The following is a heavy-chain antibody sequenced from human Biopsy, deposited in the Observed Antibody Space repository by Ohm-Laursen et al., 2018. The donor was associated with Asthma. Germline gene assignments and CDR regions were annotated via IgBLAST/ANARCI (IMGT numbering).Heavy chain of an antibody. Sequence: SSVKVSCNAPGGTFRNFAISWVRQAPGQGLEWLGGLMTVFGTTNYAQKFQGRVAITADESTSTTYMEVTSLRSEDTAIYYCARCQVGYSSGWSLLLKKIYYSGMDVWGQGTAVTVSS. CDR3: ARCQVGYSSGWSLLLKKIYYSGMDV. CDR1: GGTFRNFA. D-gene: IGHD6-19*01. J-gene: IGHJ6*02. V-gene: IGHV1-69*01. CDR2: LMTVFGTT.